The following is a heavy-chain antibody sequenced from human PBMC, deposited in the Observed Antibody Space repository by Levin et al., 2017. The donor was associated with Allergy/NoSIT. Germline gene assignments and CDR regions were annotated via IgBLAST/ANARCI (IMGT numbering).Heavy chain of an antibody. D-gene: IGHD3-10*01. Sequence: GASVKVSCKASGYTFTSYGISWVRQAPGQGLEWMGWISAYNGNTNYAQKLQGRVTMTTDTSTSTAYMELRSLRSDDPAVYYCARAFPSRWFGELGWFDPWGQGTLVTVSS. CDR1: GYTFTSYG. V-gene: IGHV1-18*01. CDR2: ISAYNGNT. CDR3: ARAFPSRWFGELGWFDP. J-gene: IGHJ5*02.